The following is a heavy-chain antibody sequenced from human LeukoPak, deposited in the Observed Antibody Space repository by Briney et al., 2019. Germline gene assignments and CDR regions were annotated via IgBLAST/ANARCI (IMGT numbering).Heavy chain of an antibody. CDR3: ARDGYSGFDV. D-gene: IGHD5-12*01. V-gene: IGHV3-13*04. Sequence: GGSLRLSCAASGLTFSTYDMHWVRQATGEGLEWVSGIGKGGDTYYVGSVKGRFTISRENAKNSLYLQMNSLRSGDTAVYYCARDGYSGFDVWGQGTVVTVSS. CDR2: IGKGGDT. J-gene: IGHJ3*01. CDR1: GLTFSTYD.